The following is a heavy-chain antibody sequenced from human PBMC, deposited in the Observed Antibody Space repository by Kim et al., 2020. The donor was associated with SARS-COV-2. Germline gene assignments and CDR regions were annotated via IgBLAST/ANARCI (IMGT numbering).Heavy chain of an antibody. V-gene: IGHV1-46*01. CDR3: ARDFPDAYSGFDY. J-gene: IGHJ4*02. D-gene: IGHD3-16*01. Sequence: SAKKFQGRVTMTRDTSTSTVYMELSSLRSEDTAVYYCARDFPDAYSGFDYWGQGTLVTVSS.